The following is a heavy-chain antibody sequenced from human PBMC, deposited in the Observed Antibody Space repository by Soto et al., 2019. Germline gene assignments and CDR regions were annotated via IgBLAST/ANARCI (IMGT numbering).Heavy chain of an antibody. CDR3: ARDPSPYYYDSSGYDWVDY. Sequence: QVQLVQSGAEVRKPGSSVKVSCKASGGTLSRHAISWVRQAPGQGLEWMGGIIPIFGTANYAQKFQGRVTITADESTSTAYMELSSLRSEDTAVYYCARDPSPYYYDSSGYDWVDYWGQGTLVTVSS. V-gene: IGHV1-69*01. D-gene: IGHD3-22*01. J-gene: IGHJ4*02. CDR1: GGTLSRHA. CDR2: IIPIFGTA.